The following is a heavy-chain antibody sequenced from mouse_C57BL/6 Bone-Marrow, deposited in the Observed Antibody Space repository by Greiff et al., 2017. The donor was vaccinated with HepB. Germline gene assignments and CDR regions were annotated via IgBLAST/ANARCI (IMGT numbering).Heavy chain of an antibody. D-gene: IGHD2-10*01. Sequence: QVQLQQSGAELVRPGTSVKMSCKASGYTFTNYWIGWAKQRPGHGLEWIGDIYPGGGYTNYHEKFKGKATLTADKSSSTAYMQFSSLTSEDSAIYYCARSPYYSYYFDYWGQGTTLTVSS. CDR2: IYPGGGYT. V-gene: IGHV1-63*01. CDR3: ARSPYYSYYFDY. CDR1: GYTFTNYW. J-gene: IGHJ2*01.